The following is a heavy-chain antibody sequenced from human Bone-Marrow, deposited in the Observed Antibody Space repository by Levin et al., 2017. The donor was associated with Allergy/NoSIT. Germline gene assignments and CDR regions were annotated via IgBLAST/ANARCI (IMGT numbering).Heavy chain of an antibody. V-gene: IGHV3-48*01. CDR3: ARFERRSITIFGVPNPRGGMDV. J-gene: IGHJ6*02. CDR1: GFTFSSYS. CDR2: ISSSSSTI. Sequence: GESLKISCAASGFTFSSYSMNWVRQAPGKGLEWVSYISSSSSTIYYADSVKGRFTISRDNAKNSLYLQMNSLRAEDTAVYYCARFERRSITIFGVPNPRGGMDVWGQGTTVTVSS. D-gene: IGHD3-3*01.